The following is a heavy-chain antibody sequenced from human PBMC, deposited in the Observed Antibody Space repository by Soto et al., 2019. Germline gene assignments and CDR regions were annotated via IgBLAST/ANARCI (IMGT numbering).Heavy chain of an antibody. CDR2: IYYTGST. V-gene: IGHV4-59*02. D-gene: IGHD3-10*01. CDR3: ARGPGASDYYFDY. J-gene: IGHJ4*02. CDR1: GGSVSSYW. Sequence: SETLSLTCSVSGGSVSSYWWSWIRQPPGKGLEWIGYIYYTGSTNYSPSLKGRVTISLDASKSQFSLKLTSVTAADTAVYYCARGPGASDYYFDYWGPGTLVTVSS.